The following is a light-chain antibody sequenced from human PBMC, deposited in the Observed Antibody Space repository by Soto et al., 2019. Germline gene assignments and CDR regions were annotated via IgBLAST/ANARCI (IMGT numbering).Light chain of an antibody. V-gene: IGLV2-14*01. CDR3: SSHSSTSAYYV. CDR2: EVN. Sequence: QSALTQPASVSGSPGQSITISCTGTGSDIGYYDYVSWYQYHSGKAPKLIIYEVNNRPSGVSNRFSGSKSVNTASLTISGLQAEDEADYYCSSHSSTSAYYVFGTGTKVTVL. CDR1: GSDIGYYDY. J-gene: IGLJ1*01.